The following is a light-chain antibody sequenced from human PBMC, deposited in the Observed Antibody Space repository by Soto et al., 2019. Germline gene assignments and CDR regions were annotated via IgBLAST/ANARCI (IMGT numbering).Light chain of an antibody. CDR2: DVT. Sequence: QSALTQPASVSGSPGQSITISCTGTSSDVGGYNYVSWYQQHPGKAPKLMIYDVTNRPSGVSNRFSGSKSGNTASLTISGLHAEDDADYYSSSYTSSSTPLVFGGGTKLTVL. V-gene: IGLV2-14*01. J-gene: IGLJ3*02. CDR1: SSDVGGYNY. CDR3: SSYTSSSTPLV.